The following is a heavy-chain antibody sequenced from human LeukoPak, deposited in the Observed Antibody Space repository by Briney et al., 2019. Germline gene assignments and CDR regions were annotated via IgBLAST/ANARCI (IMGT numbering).Heavy chain of an antibody. V-gene: IGHV3-72*01. Sequence: GGPLRLSCAASGFTFSDHYMDWVRQAPGKGLEWVGRIRNKATSYTTDYAASVRGRFTISRSDSENSLYLQMNSLKGEDTALYYCARGLNSGYYYDLDGFDLWGQGTMVTVSS. CDR1: GFTFSDHY. CDR2: IRNKATSYTT. D-gene: IGHD3-22*01. CDR3: ARGLNSGYYYDLDGFDL. J-gene: IGHJ3*01.